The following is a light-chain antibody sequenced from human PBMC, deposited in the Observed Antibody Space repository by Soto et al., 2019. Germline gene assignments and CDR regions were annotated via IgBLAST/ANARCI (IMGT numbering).Light chain of an antibody. CDR1: QSISSS. V-gene: IGKV1-39*01. CDR2: AAS. J-gene: IGKJ2*01. CDR3: QQSYSTPYT. Sequence: DIQMTQSPSSLSASVGDRVTITCQASQSISSSLNWYQQKPGKAPKLLIYAASSLQSGVPSRFSGSGSGTDFTLTISSLQPEDFATYYCQQSYSTPYTFGQGNKLEIK.